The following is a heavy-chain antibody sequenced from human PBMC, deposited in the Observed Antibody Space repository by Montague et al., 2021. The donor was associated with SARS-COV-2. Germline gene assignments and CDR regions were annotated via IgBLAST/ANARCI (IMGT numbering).Heavy chain of an antibody. Sequence: TLSLTCSVFGDSINNVNYFWSWIRQPAGKGLEWTGRVYISGSTDYNPSLKSRVTMLLDKSANELTLQVTSVTAADTAVYYCARVSGYGSGSSFNWFDSWGQGVVVTVSS. CDR1: GDSINNVNYF. V-gene: IGHV4-61*02. J-gene: IGHJ5*01. CDR3: ARVSGYGSGSSFNWFDS. D-gene: IGHD3-10*01. CDR2: VYISGST.